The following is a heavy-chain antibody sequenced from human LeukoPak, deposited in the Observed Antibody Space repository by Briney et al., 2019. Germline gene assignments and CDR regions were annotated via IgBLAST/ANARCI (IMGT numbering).Heavy chain of an antibody. Sequence: PGGSLRLSCTVSGFTFGDYAMSWVRQAPGKGLEWVGFIRSKAYGGTTEYAASVKGRFTISRDDSKSISYLHMNSLKTEDTAVYYCTRDDDPSFDYWGQGTLVTVSS. V-gene: IGHV3-49*04. D-gene: IGHD3-16*01. J-gene: IGHJ4*02. CDR1: GFTFGDYA. CDR3: TRDDDPSFDY. CDR2: IRSKAYGGTT.